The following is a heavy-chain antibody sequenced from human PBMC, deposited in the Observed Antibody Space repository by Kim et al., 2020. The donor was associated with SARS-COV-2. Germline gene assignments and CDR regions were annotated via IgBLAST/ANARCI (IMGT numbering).Heavy chain of an antibody. CDR1: GFTFDNYA. CDR3: AERSAGGTDY. J-gene: IGHJ4*02. D-gene: IGHD1-26*01. Sequence: GGSLRLSCAASGFTFDNYAMSWVRQAPGKGLEWVSEISGGGGNRYYADSVRGRFTISRDNSKNTLYLQMNSLRVDDTAVYHCAERSAGGTDYWGQGSMVTVSS. V-gene: IGHV3-23*01. CDR2: ISGGGGNR.